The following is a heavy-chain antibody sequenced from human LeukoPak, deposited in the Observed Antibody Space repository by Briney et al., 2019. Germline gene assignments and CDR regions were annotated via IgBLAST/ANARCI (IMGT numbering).Heavy chain of an antibody. Sequence: GGSLRLSCAASGFTFSSYEMNWVRQAPGKGLEWVSYINSSGSTIYYADSVKGRFTISRDNAKNSLYLQMNSLRAEDTAVYYCAAKDIVVVPAPFYYYGMTSGAKGPRSPSP. CDR1: GFTFSSYE. V-gene: IGHV3-48*03. J-gene: IGHJ6*02. CDR3: AAKDIVVVPAPFYYYGMTS. D-gene: IGHD2-2*01. CDR2: INSSGSTI.